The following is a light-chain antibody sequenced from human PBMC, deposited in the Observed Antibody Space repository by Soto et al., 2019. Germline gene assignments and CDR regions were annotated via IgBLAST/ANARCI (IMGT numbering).Light chain of an antibody. CDR2: AAS. V-gene: IGKV1-39*01. CDR1: QGVDSD. CDR3: QQSYSTLVLT. J-gene: IGKJ4*01. Sequence: IQMTQSPSSLSASVGDRVTITCRASQGVDSDLSWYQQKPGQAPKLLIYAASSLHSGVPTRFRGSGSGTHFILTISSLQPEDVATYYCQQSYSTLVLTFGGGTKVELK.